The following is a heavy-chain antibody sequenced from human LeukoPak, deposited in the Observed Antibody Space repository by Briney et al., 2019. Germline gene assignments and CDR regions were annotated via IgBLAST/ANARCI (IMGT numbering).Heavy chain of an antibody. CDR1: GFTFNIYA. J-gene: IGHJ5*02. Sequence: PGGSLRLSCAASGFTFNIYAMSWVRQAPGKGLEWVSAISGSGDDTYYADSVKGRFTISRDNSKNTLYLQMNSLRAEDTAVYYCAKTTTRMTTVTGGFDPWGQGTLVTVSS. CDR2: ISGSGDDT. V-gene: IGHV3-23*01. CDR3: AKTTTRMTTVTGGFDP. D-gene: IGHD4-17*01.